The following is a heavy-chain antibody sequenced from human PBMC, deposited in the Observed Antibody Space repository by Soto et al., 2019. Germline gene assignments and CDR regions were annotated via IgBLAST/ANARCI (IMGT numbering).Heavy chain of an antibody. D-gene: IGHD3-10*01. CDR2: IYYSGIT. V-gene: IGHV4-59*01. CDR3: ARDSGSGIYSYNYFDP. Sequence: PSETLSLTCTVSGGSISSYYWSWIREPPGKGLEWIGYIYYSGITKYSPSLKSRVTISVDTSKNQFSLKLSSVTAADTAVYYCARDSGSGIYSYNYFDPWGQGTLVT. CDR1: GGSISSYY. J-gene: IGHJ5*02.